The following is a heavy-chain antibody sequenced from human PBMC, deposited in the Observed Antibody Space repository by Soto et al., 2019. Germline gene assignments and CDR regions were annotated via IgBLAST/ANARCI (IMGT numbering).Heavy chain of an antibody. D-gene: IGHD3-3*01. CDR3: AHRLSGGAIFEFDY. CDR2: IYWDDDK. J-gene: IGHJ4*02. V-gene: IGHV2-5*02. Sequence: QITLKESGPTLVKPTQTLTLTCTFSGFSLSTSGVGVGWIRQPPGKALEWLALIYWDDDKRYSPSLKSRLTITKDTSKNQVVLTMTNMDPVDTATYYYAHRLSGGAIFEFDYWGQGTLVTVSS. CDR1: GFSLSTSGVG.